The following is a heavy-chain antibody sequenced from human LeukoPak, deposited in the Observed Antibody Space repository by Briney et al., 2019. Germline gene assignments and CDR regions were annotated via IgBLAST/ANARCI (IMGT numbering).Heavy chain of an antibody. Sequence: PSETLSLTCTVSGGSISSGGYYWSWIRQHPGKGLEWIGYIYHSGSTYYNPSLKSRVTISVDTSKNQFSLKLSSVTAADTAVYYCARLEDMTTGDLFDYWGQGTLVTVSS. D-gene: IGHD4-17*01. J-gene: IGHJ4*02. CDR2: IYHSGST. CDR3: ARLEDMTTGDLFDY. V-gene: IGHV4-31*03. CDR1: GGSISSGGYY.